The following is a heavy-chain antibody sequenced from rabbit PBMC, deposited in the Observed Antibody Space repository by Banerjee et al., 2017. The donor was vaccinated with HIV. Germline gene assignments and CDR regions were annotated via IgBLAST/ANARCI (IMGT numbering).Heavy chain of an antibody. Sequence: QSLEESGGDLVKPGASLTLTCTASGADFSSGYWICWVRQAPGKGLEWIGCIAGGSSGNTVYATWAKGRFTISKASWTTVTLQMTSLTAADTASYFCARDLAGVIGWNFNLWGPGTLVTVS. CDR2: IAGGSSGNT. J-gene: IGHJ4*01. CDR1: GADFSSGYW. CDR3: ARDLAGVIGWNFNL. D-gene: IGHD4-1*01. V-gene: IGHV1S40*01.